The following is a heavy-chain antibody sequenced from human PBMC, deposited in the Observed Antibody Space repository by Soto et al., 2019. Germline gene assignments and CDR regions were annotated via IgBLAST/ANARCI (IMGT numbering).Heavy chain of an antibody. Sequence: SETLSLTCTVSGGSISSYYWSWIRQPPGKGLEWIGYIYYSGSTNYNPSLKSRVTISVDTSKNQFSLELSSVTAADTAVYYCARSGSSWYYYYGMDVWGQGTTVTVSS. V-gene: IGHV4-59*01. CDR2: IYYSGST. CDR1: GGSISSYY. J-gene: IGHJ6*02. CDR3: ARSGSSWYYYYGMDV. D-gene: IGHD6-13*01.